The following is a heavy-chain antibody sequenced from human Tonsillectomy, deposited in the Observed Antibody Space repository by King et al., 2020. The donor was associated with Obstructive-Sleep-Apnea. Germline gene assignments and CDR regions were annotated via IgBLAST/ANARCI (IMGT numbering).Heavy chain of an antibody. Sequence: QLQESGPGLVKPSDTLSLTCSVSGDSMSPSYWNWIRQPPGSRLEWIGPISYAGDPNYNPSLKSRVTMSIAMSKDQFSLKLTSVTAADSAMYFCARGGMYITVAGRLDLWGQGTVVTVSS. CDR1: GDSMSPSY. J-gene: IGHJ4*02. CDR2: ISYAGDP. V-gene: IGHV4-59*07. D-gene: IGHD6-19*01. CDR3: ARGGMYITVAGRLDL.